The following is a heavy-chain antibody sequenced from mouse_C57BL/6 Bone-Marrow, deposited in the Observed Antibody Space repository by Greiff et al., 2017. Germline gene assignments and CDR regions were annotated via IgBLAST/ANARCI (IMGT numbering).Heavy chain of an antibody. CDR2: ISPNYGTT. CDR3: ARRPTGTLGVWMDY. D-gene: IGHD4-1*02. V-gene: IGHV1-39*01. J-gene: IGHJ4*01. Sequence: VQLQQSGPELVKPGASVKISCTASGYSFTDYNMNWVKQSNGKSLEWIGVISPNYGTTSYNQKFKGKVTLTVDQSCSTAYMQLNSLTSEDYAVYYCARRPTGTLGVWMDYWGQGTSVTVSS. CDR1: GYSFTDYN.